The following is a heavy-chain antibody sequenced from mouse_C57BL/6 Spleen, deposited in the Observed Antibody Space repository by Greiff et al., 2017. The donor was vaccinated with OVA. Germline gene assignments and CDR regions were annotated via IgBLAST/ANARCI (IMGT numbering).Heavy chain of an antibody. V-gene: IGHV14-2*01. CDR3: ARYFYDYYVFV. Sequence: EVQLQQSGAELVKPGASVKLSCTASGFAINDYYMHWVKQRTEQGLEWIGRIDPEDGDTKYSRKFKGKVTITADTSSNTAYLQLSSLTSEDTAVYDCARYFYDYYVFVWGQGTTLTVSS. CDR1: GFAINDYY. D-gene: IGHD2-4*01. CDR2: IDPEDGDT. J-gene: IGHJ2*01.